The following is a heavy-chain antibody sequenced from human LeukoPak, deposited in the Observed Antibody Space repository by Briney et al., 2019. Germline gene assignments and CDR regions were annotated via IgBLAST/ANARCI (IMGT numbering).Heavy chain of an antibody. CDR3: ARGDCSGVSCYSVDS. Sequence: ASVKVSCKASGYIFTASYIHWVRQAPRQALEWMEWVNPNIGGTSFAKKFQGRVTLTRDTSITTTYLELTGLRSDDTAVYFCARGDCSGVSCYSVDSWGQGTLVTVSS. D-gene: IGHD2-15*01. J-gene: IGHJ4*02. V-gene: IGHV1-2*02. CDR1: GYIFTASY. CDR2: VNPNIGGT.